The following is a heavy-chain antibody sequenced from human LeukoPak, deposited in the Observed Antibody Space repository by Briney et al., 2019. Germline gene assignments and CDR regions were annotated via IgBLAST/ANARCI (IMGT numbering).Heavy chain of an antibody. CDR3: ARHTDDFWSPFDY. J-gene: IGHJ4*02. Sequence: SETLSLTCTVSGGSISSSSYYWGWIRQPPGKGLEWIGSIYYSGSTYYNPSLKSRVTISVDTSKNQFSLKLSSVTAADTAVYYCARHTDDFWSPFDYWGQGTLVTVSS. CDR1: GGSISSSSYY. CDR2: IYYSGST. V-gene: IGHV4-39*01. D-gene: IGHD3-3*01.